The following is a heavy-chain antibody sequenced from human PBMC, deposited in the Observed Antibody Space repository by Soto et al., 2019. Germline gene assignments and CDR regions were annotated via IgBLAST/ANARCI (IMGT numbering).Heavy chain of an antibody. Sequence: QVQLQQWGAGLLKPSETLSLTCAVYGGSFSGYYWSWIRQPPGKGLEWIGEINHSGSTNYNPSLKSRVPISVDTSKNQFSLKLSSVTAADTAVYYCARARAVAAVRRGYYFDYWGQGTLVTVSS. CDR3: ARARAVAAVRRGYYFDY. V-gene: IGHV4-34*01. CDR2: INHSGST. J-gene: IGHJ4*02. D-gene: IGHD6-19*01. CDR1: GGSFSGYY.